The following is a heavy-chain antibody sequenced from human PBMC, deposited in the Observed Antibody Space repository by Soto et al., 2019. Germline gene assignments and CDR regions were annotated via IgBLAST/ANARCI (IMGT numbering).Heavy chain of an antibody. CDR2: IWYDGSNK. Sequence: TGGSLRLSCAASGFTFSSYGMHWVRQAPGKGLEWVEVIWYDGSNKYYADYVKGRFTISRDNSKNTLYLQMNSLRAEDTAVYYCARERTVPAAIRYYGMDVWGQGTTVTVSS. V-gene: IGHV3-33*01. CDR3: ARERTVPAAIRYYGMDV. CDR1: GFTFSSYG. D-gene: IGHD2-2*01. J-gene: IGHJ6*02.